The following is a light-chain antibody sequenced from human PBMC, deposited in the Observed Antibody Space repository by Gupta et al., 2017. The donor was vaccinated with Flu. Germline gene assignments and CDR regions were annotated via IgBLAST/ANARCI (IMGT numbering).Light chain of an antibody. J-gene: IGKJ1*01. CDR2: DAS. CDR3: QQYNRWPPAT. Sequence: ARQSASNNVACYQQKPCQTPRLLIYDASPRVSGVPARFSGSGSGRKLTLTISSLQSEDSALYYCQQYNRWPPATFGQGTKVEIK. V-gene: IGKV3-15*01. CDR1: QSASNN.